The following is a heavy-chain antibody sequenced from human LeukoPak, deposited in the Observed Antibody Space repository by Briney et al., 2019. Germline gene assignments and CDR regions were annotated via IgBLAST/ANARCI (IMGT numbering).Heavy chain of an antibody. Sequence: ASVKDSCKASGYTFTGYGISWVRQAPGQGLEWMGWISAYNGNTNYAQKLQGRVTMTTDTSTSTAYMELRSLRSDDTAVYYCARDIGSRDFFYYYYYYMDVWGKGTTVTISS. V-gene: IGHV1-18*01. CDR2: ISAYNGNT. D-gene: IGHD5/OR15-5a*01. CDR3: ARDIGSRDFFYYYYYYMDV. J-gene: IGHJ6*03. CDR1: GYTFTGYG.